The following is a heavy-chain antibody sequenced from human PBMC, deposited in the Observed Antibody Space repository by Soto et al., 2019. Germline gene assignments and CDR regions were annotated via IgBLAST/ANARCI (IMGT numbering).Heavy chain of an antibody. Sequence: SETLSLTCTVSRASIYTYSWTWIRQPAGKGLQWIGHIYSSGSANYSPSLKSRVSMSVDSSKNQISLKLSSVTAADTAVYYCATIVGANDYWGQGTLVTVS. CDR3: ATIVGANDY. V-gene: IGHV4-4*07. CDR2: IYSSGSA. CDR1: RASIYTYS. J-gene: IGHJ4*02. D-gene: IGHD1-26*01.